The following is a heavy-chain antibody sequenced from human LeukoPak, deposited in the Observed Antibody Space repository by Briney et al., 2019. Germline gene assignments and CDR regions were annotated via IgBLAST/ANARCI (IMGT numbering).Heavy chain of an antibody. V-gene: IGHV4-59*01. J-gene: IGHJ4*02. CDR1: GGSISSYY. Sequence: SETLSLTCTVSGGSISSYYWSWIRQPPGKGLEWIGYIYYSGSTNYNPSLKSRVTISVDTSKNQFSLKLSSVTAADTAAYYCARVGYSYGQYVDYWGQGTLVTVSS. D-gene: IGHD5-18*01. CDR3: ARVGYSYGQYVDY. CDR2: IYYSGST.